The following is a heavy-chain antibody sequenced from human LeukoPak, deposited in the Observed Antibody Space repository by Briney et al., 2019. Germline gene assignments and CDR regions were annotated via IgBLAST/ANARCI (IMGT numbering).Heavy chain of an antibody. Sequence: GGSLTLSCAASGFSFSRTWMSWVRQAPGKGPEWVANIEPDGNEKGYVNSVKGRFTISRDNAKNSLSLEMNSLRVEDTAVYYCVRAYYWGQGSLLTVSS. J-gene: IGHJ4*02. CDR2: IEPDGNEK. CDR1: GFSFSRTW. D-gene: IGHD2-21*01. V-gene: IGHV3-7*01. CDR3: VRAYY.